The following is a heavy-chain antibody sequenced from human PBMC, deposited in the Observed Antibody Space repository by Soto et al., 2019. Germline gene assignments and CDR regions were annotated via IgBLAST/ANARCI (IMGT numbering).Heavy chain of an antibody. J-gene: IGHJ5*02. CDR1: GYTFTSYG. CDR2: ISAYNGNT. D-gene: IGHD3-3*01. CDR3: ARDRNYDFWSGPNWFDP. V-gene: IGHV1-18*01. Sequence: ASVKVSCKASGYTFTSYGISWVRQAPGQGLEWMGWISAYNGNTNYAQKLQGRVTMTTDTSTSTAYMELRSLRTDDTAVYYCARDRNYDFWSGPNWFDPWGQGTLVTV.